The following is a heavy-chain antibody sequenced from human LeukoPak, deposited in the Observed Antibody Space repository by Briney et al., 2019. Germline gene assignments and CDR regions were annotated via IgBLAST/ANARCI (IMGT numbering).Heavy chain of an antibody. V-gene: IGHV3-30*03. CDR3: ARDQIVVVVAATYYYGMDV. D-gene: IGHD2-15*01. J-gene: IGHJ6*02. CDR1: GFPFSSYG. Sequence: GRSLRLSCAASGFPFSSYGMHWVRQAPGKGLEWVAVISCDGSNKYYADSVKGRFTISRDNSKNTLYLQMNSLRAEDTAVYYCARDQIVVVVAATYYYGMDVWGQGTTVTVSS. CDR2: ISCDGSNK.